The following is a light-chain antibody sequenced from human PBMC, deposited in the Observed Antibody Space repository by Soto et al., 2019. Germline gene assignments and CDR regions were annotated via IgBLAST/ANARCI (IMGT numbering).Light chain of an antibody. CDR1: SNDVGGYNY. J-gene: IGLJ2*01. CDR3: SSYTSSSTYVV. V-gene: IGLV2-14*01. Sequence: QSALTQPASVSGSPGQSITISCTGTSNDVGGYNYVSWYQQHPGKAPKLIIYDVSNRPSGVSNRFSGSKSGNTASLTISGLQAEDEADYYCSSYTSSSTYVVFGGGTKVTV. CDR2: DVS.